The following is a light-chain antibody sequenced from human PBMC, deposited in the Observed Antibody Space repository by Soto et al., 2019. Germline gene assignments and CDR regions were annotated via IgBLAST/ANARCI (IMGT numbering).Light chain of an antibody. Sequence: EIVLTQSPGTLSLSPGERATLSCRASQSVSSSSLAWYQQKRGQAPRLLIHDASSRATGIPDRFSGSGSGTDFTLTISRLEPEDVAVYYCQHYGGSPRTFGQGTKVEVK. J-gene: IGKJ1*01. CDR3: QHYGGSPRT. CDR1: QSVSSSS. V-gene: IGKV3-20*01. CDR2: DAS.